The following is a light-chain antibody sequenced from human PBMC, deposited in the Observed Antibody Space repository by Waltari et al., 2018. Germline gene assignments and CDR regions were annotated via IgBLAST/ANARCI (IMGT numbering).Light chain of an antibody. CDR3: SSYTSGSTYVV. J-gene: IGLJ2*01. CDR2: DVS. V-gene: IGLV2-14*03. Sequence: QSALTQPASVSGSPGQSITISCTGSSSDVGGYNYVSWYQQHPGKAPKLIIYDVSNRPSGVANRFSGSKSGNTASLTISGLQAEDEADYYCSSYTSGSTYVVFGGGTKLTVL. CDR1: SSDVGGYNY.